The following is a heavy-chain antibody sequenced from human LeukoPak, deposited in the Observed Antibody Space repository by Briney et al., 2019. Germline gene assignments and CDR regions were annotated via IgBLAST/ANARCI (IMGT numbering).Heavy chain of an antibody. D-gene: IGHD3-3*01. J-gene: IGHJ5*02. CDR2: IYYSGST. V-gene: IGHV4-39*01. CDR3: ASTKLRFLEWLRFDP. CDR1: GGSISSSSYY. Sequence: SETLSLTCTVSGGSISSSSYYWGWIRQPPGKGLEWIGSIYYSGSTYYNPSLKSRVTISVDTSKNQFPLKLSSVTAADTAVYYCASTKLRFLEWLRFDPWGQGTLVTVSS.